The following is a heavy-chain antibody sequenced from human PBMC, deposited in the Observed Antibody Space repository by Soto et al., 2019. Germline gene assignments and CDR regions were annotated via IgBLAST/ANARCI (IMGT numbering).Heavy chain of an antibody. D-gene: IGHD4-17*01. CDR2: VAYSGTT. CDR1: PGSISSSY. CDR3: AREAQDYHFDH. V-gene: IGHV4-59*01. Sequence: PSETLSLTCTVSPGSISSSYWSWIRQPPGRGLEWIGHVAYSGTTKYNPSLKSRGSISVSTSKRQFSLRLTSVTAADTAVYYCAREAQDYHFDHWGQGILVTVSS. J-gene: IGHJ5*02.